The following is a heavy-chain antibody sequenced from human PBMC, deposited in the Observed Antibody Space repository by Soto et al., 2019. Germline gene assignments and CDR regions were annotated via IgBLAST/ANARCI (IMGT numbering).Heavy chain of an antibody. CDR1: GGSFSGYY. J-gene: IGHJ4*02. CDR3: AGPSSDCGGDCHYFDY. CDR2: INHSGST. Sequence: SETLSVTCALYGGSFSGYYWSWIRQPPGKGLEWIGEINHSGSTNYNPSLKSRVTISVDTSKNQFSLKLSSVTAADTAVYYCAGPSSDCGGDCHYFDYWGQGALVTVSS. V-gene: IGHV4-34*01. D-gene: IGHD2-21*02.